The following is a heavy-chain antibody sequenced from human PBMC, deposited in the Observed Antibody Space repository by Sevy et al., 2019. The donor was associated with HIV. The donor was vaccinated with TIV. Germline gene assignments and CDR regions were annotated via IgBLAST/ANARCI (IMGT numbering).Heavy chain of an antibody. D-gene: IGHD3-16*01. V-gene: IGHV3-30-3*01. CDR3: AAVTFGGFDAFDI. J-gene: IGHJ3*02. CDR2: ISYDGSNK. Sequence: GGSLRLSCAASGFTFSSYAMHWVRQAPGKGLEWVAVISYDGSNKHYADSVKGRFTISRDNSKNTLYLQMKSLRAEDTAVYYCAAVTFGGFDAFDIWGQGTMVTASS. CDR1: GFTFSSYA.